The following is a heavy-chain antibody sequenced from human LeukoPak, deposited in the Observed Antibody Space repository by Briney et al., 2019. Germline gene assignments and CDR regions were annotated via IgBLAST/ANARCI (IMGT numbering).Heavy chain of an antibody. V-gene: IGHV3-30*02. Sequence: GGSLRLSCVASGFTFRSYGIHWVHQAPGKGLEWLAFIWYDEITKNYADSVKGRFTISRDNSKNTLYVQMNSLRPDDTAVYYCAKDSSDYYFDYWGQGTRVTVSS. CDR1: GFTFRSYG. CDR2: IWYDEITK. CDR3: AKDSSDYYFDY. D-gene: IGHD3-22*01. J-gene: IGHJ4*02.